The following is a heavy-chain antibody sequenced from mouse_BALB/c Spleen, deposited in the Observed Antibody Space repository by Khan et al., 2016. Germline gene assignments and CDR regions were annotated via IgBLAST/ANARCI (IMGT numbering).Heavy chain of an antibody. CDR2: INTNTGEP. J-gene: IGHJ4*01. D-gene: IGHD2-13*01. CDR1: EYTFTNYG. V-gene: IGHV9-3*02. Sequence: QSQLVQSGPELKKPGETVKISCKASEYTFTNYGMNWVKQAPGKGLKWMGWINTNTGEPTYAEEFKGRFAFSLDASASTAYLQINNLKTEDSATYSWARAIDYPYSAMAYWGQGTSVTVSS. CDR3: ARAIDYPYSAMAY.